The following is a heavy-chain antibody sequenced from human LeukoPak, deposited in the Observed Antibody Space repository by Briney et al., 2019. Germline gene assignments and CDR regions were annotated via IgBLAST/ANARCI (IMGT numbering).Heavy chain of an antibody. V-gene: IGHV3-23*01. CDR3: EKDKSGSYPEAFDI. J-gene: IGHJ3*02. D-gene: IGHD1-26*01. Sequence: PGGSLTLSCSPSGFPFICYAMRGAPHAPGEGGEGGSAICGSGGSTYYADTVKGQFTIYRDNSKNTLYLQMNSLRAEDTGVYYCEKDKSGSYPEAFDIWGQGTMVTVSS. CDR2: ICGSGGST. CDR1: GFPFICYA.